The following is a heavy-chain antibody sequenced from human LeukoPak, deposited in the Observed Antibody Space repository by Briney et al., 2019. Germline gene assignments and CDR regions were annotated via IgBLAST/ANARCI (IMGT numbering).Heavy chain of an antibody. V-gene: IGHV1-18*01. Sequence: ALVKVSCKASGGTFSSYAISWVRQAPGQGLEWMGWISTHYGNTNYAPKFQGRVTMTTDTSTSTAYMELRSLRSDDTAVFYCAGEQMGDDDYAFDYWGQGTLVTVSS. D-gene: IGHD5-12*01. CDR2: ISTHYGNT. J-gene: IGHJ4*02. CDR1: GGTFSSYA. CDR3: AGEQMGDDDYAFDY.